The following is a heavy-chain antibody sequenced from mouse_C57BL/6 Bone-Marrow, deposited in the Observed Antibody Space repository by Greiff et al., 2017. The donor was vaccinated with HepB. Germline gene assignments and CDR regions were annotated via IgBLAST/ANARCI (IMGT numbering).Heavy chain of an antibody. J-gene: IGHJ1*03. D-gene: IGHD1-1*01. CDR2: INPNNGGT. Sequence: EVQLQQSGPELVKPGASVKMSCKASGYTFTDYNMHWVKQSHGKSLEWIGYINPNNGGTSYNQKFKGKATLTVNKSSSTAYMELRSLTSEDSAVYYCARLGYYGSSYFPDVWGTGTTVTVSS. V-gene: IGHV1-22*01. CDR3: ARLGYYGSSYFPDV. CDR1: GYTFTDYN.